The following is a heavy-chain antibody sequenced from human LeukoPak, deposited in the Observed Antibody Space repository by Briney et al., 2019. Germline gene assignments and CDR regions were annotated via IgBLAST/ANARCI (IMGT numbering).Heavy chain of an antibody. CDR1: GYTFTTYE. J-gene: IGHJ4*02. CDR2: ISTRNGNA. CDR3: ARNHLGLGL. V-gene: IGHV1-18*01. Sequence: GASVTVSCKASGYTFTTYEIIWVRQARGQGLEWMGWISTRNGNANYAHQLQGRVTMTTDASTSTSYMELASLRFDDTAIYYCARNHLGLGLWGQGTLVTVSS. D-gene: IGHD3-16*01.